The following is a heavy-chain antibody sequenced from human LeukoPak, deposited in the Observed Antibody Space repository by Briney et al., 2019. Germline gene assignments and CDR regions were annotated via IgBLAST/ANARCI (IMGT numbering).Heavy chain of an antibody. D-gene: IGHD3-22*01. V-gene: IGHV4-31*03. CDR1: GGSISSGGYY. J-gene: IGHJ4*02. Sequence: PSETLSLTCTVSGGSISSGGYYWSWIRQHPGKGLEWIGYIYYGGSTYYNPSLKSRVTISVDTSKNQFSLKLSSVTAADTAVYYCARVDYYDSSGLPDYWGQGTLVTVSS. CDR2: IYYGGST. CDR3: ARVDYYDSSGLPDY.